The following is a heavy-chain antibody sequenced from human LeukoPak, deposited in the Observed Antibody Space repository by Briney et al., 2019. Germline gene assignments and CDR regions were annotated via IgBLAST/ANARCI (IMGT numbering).Heavy chain of an antibody. D-gene: IGHD1-26*01. CDR1: GMTVSSNY. CDR2: IYIGGST. V-gene: IGHV3-53*01. CDR3: ARARVGSTYSFDC. J-gene: IGHJ4*02. Sequence: GGSLRLSCAAFGMTVSSNYISWVRQAPGKGLEWVSVIYIGGSTYFADSVKGRFTISRDYSQNTVCLQMNSLRDEDTAVYFCARARVGSTYSFDCWGQGTLVTVSS.